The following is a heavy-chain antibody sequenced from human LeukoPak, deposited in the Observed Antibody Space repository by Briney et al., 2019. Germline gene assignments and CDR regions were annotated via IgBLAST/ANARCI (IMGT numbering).Heavy chain of an antibody. J-gene: IGHJ4*02. V-gene: IGHV4-34*01. D-gene: IGHD4-17*01. CDR1: GGSFSGYY. CDR3: ARMGTVTTGY. Sequence: SETLSLTCAVYGGSFSGYYWSWIRQPPGKGLEWIGEINHSGSTNHNPSLKSRVTISVDTSKNQFSLKLSSVTAAGTAVYYCARMGTVTTGYWGQGTLVTVSS. CDR2: INHSGST.